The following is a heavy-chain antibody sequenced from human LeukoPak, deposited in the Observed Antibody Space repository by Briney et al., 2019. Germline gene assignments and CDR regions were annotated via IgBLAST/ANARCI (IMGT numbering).Heavy chain of an antibody. D-gene: IGHD4-11*01. Sequence: PSETLSLTCAVYGGSLSGNYWTWIRQPPGKGLEWIGEINHSGYTSYNPSLKSRVTISLDRSKNQFSLKQSSVTAAYTAVYFCARGGDFSNLWGQGTLVTVSS. CDR1: GGSLSGNY. V-gene: IGHV4-34*01. CDR2: INHSGYT. CDR3: ARGGDFSNL. J-gene: IGHJ4*02.